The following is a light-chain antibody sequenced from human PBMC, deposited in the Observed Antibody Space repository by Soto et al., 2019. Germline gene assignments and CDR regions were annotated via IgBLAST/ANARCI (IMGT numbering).Light chain of an antibody. CDR1: SSDVGSYNL. CDR3: CSYAGSSTS. CDR2: EVS. Sequence: QSALTQPASVSGSPGQSITISCTGTSSDVGSYNLVSWYQQHPGKAPKLMIYEVSKRPSGVSNRFSGSKSGNTASLTISGRQAEDEADYYCCSYAGSSTSFGGGTQLTVL. V-gene: IGLV2-23*02. J-gene: IGLJ7*01.